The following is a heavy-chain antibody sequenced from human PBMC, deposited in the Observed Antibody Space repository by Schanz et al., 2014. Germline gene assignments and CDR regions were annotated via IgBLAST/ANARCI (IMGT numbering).Heavy chain of an antibody. Sequence: QVRLQQWGAGLLKPSGTLSLTCAVYGGSFIGYDWSWIRQFPGQDLEWIGDINHYGRTNYNPSLMGRFSISIDASQNQFSLKMPSVTAADTAIYYCAIPRGSYAPNWSEARYFQHWGQGSLVTVSS. CDR1: GGSFIGYD. J-gene: IGHJ1*01. V-gene: IGHV4-34*01. CDR3: AIPRGSYAPNWSEARYFQH. CDR2: INHYGRT. D-gene: IGHD1-1*01.